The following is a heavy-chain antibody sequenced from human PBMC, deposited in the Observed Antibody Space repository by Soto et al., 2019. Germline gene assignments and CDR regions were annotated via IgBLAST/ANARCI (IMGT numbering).Heavy chain of an antibody. J-gene: IGHJ5*02. CDR2: IYHSGST. V-gene: IGHV4-31*03. Sequence: PSETLSLTCTVSGGPISSVNYYWSWIRQHPGKGLEWIGYIYHSGSTYYNPSLKSRVSISVDRSKNQFSLKLVSVTAADTAVYYCARTYSAYDKGYWFDPWGQGTLVTVSS. CDR1: GGPISSVNYY. CDR3: ARTYSAYDKGYWFDP. D-gene: IGHD5-12*01.